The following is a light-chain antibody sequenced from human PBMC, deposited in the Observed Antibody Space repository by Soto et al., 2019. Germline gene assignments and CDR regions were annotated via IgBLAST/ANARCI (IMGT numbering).Light chain of an antibody. Sequence: SYELTQPPSVSVAPGKTARITCGGNNIGSKSVHWYQQKPGQAPVLVIYYDSDRPSGIPERFSGSNSGNTATLTISRVDAGDEADYYCQVWDSSSDHPNYVFGTGTKVTVL. CDR1: NIGSKS. J-gene: IGLJ1*01. CDR2: YDS. V-gene: IGLV3-21*04. CDR3: QVWDSSSDHPNYV.